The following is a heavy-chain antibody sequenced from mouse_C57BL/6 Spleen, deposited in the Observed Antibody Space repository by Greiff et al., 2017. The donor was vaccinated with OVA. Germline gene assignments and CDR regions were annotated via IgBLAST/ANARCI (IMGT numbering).Heavy chain of an antibody. D-gene: IGHD3-2*02. CDR2: INPNNGGT. Sequence: EVQLQQSGPELVKPGASVKISCKASGYTFTDYYMNWVKQRHGKSLEWIGDINPNNGGTRYNQKFKGKATLTVDKSSSTAYLELRSLTSEDSAVYYCARRTAQAPFAYWGQGTLVTVAA. V-gene: IGHV1-26*01. CDR1: GYTFTDYY. J-gene: IGHJ3*01. CDR3: ARRTAQAPFAY.